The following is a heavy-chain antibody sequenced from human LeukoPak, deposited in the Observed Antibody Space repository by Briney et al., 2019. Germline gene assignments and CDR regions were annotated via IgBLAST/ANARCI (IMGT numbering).Heavy chain of an antibody. V-gene: IGHV3-53*01. CDR1: GFTVSSNY. CDR3: DRRDYDSSGYYKNNYWYFDL. Sequence: GGSLRLSCAASGFTVSSNYMSWVRQAPGKGLEWVSLIYSGGSTYYADSVKGRFTISRDNSKNTLYLQMNSPRAQDTAVYSRDRRDYDSSGYYKNNYWYFDLWGRGTLVTVSS. J-gene: IGHJ2*01. D-gene: IGHD3-22*01. CDR2: IYSGGST.